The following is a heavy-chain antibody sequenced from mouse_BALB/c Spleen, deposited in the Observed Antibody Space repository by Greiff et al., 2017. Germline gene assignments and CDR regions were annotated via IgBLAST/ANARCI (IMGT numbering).Heavy chain of an antibody. CDR1: GFTFSSYG. D-gene: IGHD6-1*01. V-gene: IGHV5-6*02. CDR3: AREGEQLH. Sequence: DVKLVESGGDLVKPGGSLKLSCAASGFTFSSYGMSWVRQTPDKRLEWVATISSGGSYTYYPDSVKGRFTISRDNAKNTLYLQMSSLKSEDTAMYYCAREGEQLHWGQGTSVTVSS. CDR2: ISSGGSYT. J-gene: IGHJ4*01.